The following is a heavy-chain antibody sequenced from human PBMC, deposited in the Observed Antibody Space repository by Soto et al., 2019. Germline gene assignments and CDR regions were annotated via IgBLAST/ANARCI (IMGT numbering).Heavy chain of an antibody. CDR2: IYYSGST. V-gene: IGHV4-59*01. CDR1: GGSISSYY. CDR3: ARHVVVAATTGRWFDP. J-gene: IGHJ5*02. Sequence: ASETLSLTCTVSGGSISSYYWSWIRQPPGKGLEWIGYIYYSGSTNYNPSLKSRVTISVDTSKNQFSLKLSSVTAADTAVYYCARHVVVAATTGRWFDPWGQGTLVTVSS. D-gene: IGHD2-15*01.